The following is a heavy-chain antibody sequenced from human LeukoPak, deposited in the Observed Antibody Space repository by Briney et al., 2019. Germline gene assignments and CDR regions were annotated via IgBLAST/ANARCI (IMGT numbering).Heavy chain of an antibody. D-gene: IGHD6-13*01. Sequence: SETLSLTCTVSGGSISSSGYYWGWIRQPPGKWLEWLGSITYSENAYYYPSLKSRVTISVDTSKNQFSLKLSSVTAADTAVYYCARRVAAAAAGPGYFDYWGQGTLVTVSS. CDR1: GGSISSSGYY. J-gene: IGHJ4*02. CDR2: ITYSENA. V-gene: IGHV4-39*01. CDR3: ARRVAAAAAGPGYFDY.